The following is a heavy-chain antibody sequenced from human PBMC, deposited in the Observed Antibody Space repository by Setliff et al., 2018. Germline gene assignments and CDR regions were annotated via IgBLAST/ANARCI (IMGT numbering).Heavy chain of an antibody. CDR2: IDTSSTWT. J-gene: IGHJ4*02. V-gene: IGHV3-21*01. CDR3: ARSETCHSTHCSPYDY. Sequence: GGSLRLSCAASGFTFSNYEMNWIRQAPGQGLEWVSSIDTSSTWTYYADSVKGRFTISRDNAENSLYLQMNSLRAEDTAVYYCARSETCHSTHCSPYDYWGQGTPVTVSS. D-gene: IGHD2-2*01. CDR1: GFTFSNYE.